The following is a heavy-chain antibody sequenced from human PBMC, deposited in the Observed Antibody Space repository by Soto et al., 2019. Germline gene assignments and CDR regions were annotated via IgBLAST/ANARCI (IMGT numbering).Heavy chain of an antibody. CDR2: ISSSGTTI. J-gene: IGHJ4*02. CDR3: VRFGGAAAGPGDY. CDR1: EFTFSSYE. D-gene: IGHD6-13*01. V-gene: IGHV3-48*03. Sequence: LRLSCVASEFTFSSYEMNWVRQAPGKGLEWVSYISSSGTTIYYTDSVKGRFTISRDNAKKSLYLQMNSLRAEDTAVYYCVRFGGAAAGPGDYWGQGTLVTVSS.